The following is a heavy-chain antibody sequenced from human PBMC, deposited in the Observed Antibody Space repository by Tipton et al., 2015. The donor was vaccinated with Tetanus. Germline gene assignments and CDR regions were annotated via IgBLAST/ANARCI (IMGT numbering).Heavy chain of an antibody. Sequence: QSGPEVKKPGASVKVSCKASGYNFISFGVNWVRQAPGQGLEWMGWISGYNGVTSYAQKFQGGVTMTTDTSTSTAYMELRSLRSDDTAVYYCARGHSGYDSRALHSDYWGQGTPVTVSS. J-gene: IGHJ4*02. V-gene: IGHV1-18*01. CDR1: GYNFISFG. CDR2: ISGYNGVT. D-gene: IGHD5-12*01. CDR3: ARGHSGYDSRALHSDY.